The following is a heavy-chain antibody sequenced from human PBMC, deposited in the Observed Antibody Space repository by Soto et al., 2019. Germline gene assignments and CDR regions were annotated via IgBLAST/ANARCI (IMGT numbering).Heavy chain of an antibody. CDR1: GGTFSSYA. Sequence: QVQLVQSGAEVKKPGSSVKVSCKASGGTFSSYAISWVRQAPGQGLEWMGGIIPIFGTANYAQKFQGRVTITADESTRTAYMELRSLRSEDTAVYYWGRGGRGVDSGWNIDYWGQGTLVTVSS. CDR2: IIPIFGTA. J-gene: IGHJ4*02. V-gene: IGHV1-69*12. D-gene: IGHD5-12*01. CDR3: GRGGRGVDSGWNIDY.